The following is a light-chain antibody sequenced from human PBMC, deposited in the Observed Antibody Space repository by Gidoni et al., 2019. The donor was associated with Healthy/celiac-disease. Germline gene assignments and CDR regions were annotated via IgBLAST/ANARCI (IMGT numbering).Light chain of an antibody. Sequence: SSELTQDPAVSVALGQTVRITCQGDSLRSYYASWYQQKPGQAPVLVIYGKNNRPSGIPDRFSGSSSGNTASLTITGAQAEDEADYYCNSRDSSGNQPSYVFGTGTKVTVL. CDR2: GKN. V-gene: IGLV3-19*01. CDR1: SLRSYY. J-gene: IGLJ1*01. CDR3: NSRDSSGNQPSYV.